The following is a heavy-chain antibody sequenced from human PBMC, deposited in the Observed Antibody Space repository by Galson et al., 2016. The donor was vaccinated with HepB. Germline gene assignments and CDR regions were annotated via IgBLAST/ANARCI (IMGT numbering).Heavy chain of an antibody. Sequence: PALVKPTQTLTLTCTFSGFSLTTSGVAVGWVRQPPGKALEWLALISWADDKRYNASLKTRLTIAKDTSKNQVVLTMTHMGPVDTGTYFCVHSGTHHYYFGMDVWGQGTAVAVS. V-gene: IGHV2-5*02. CDR1: GFSLTTSGVA. CDR2: ISWADDK. CDR3: VHSGTHHYYFGMDV. J-gene: IGHJ6*02. D-gene: IGHD1-7*01.